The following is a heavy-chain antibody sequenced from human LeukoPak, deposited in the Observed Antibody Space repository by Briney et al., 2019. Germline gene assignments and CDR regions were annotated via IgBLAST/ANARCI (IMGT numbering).Heavy chain of an antibody. Sequence: SETLSLTCTVSGGSISSSSYYWGWIRQPPGKGLEWIGSIYYSGSTYYNPSLKSRVTISVDTSKNQFSLKLSSVTAADTAVYYCAREAAAAYYWGQGTLVTVSS. V-gene: IGHV4-39*02. CDR3: AREAAAAYY. CDR2: IYYSGST. J-gene: IGHJ4*02. CDR1: GGSISSSSYY. D-gene: IGHD6-25*01.